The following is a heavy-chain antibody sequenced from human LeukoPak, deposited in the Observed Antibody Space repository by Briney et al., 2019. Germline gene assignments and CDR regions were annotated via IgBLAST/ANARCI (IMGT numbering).Heavy chain of an antibody. CDR3: AREDPQTTVPEGMDV. V-gene: IGHV4-59*01. Sequence: PSETLSLTCTVSGGSISYYYWSWIRQSPGKGLEWSGYIYYSGTTNYNPSLKSRVTISVDTSKNQFSLQLRSVTAADTAVYYCAREDPQTTVPEGMDVWGQGTTFTVSS. CDR1: GGSISYYY. CDR2: IYYSGTT. D-gene: IGHD4-17*01. J-gene: IGHJ6*02.